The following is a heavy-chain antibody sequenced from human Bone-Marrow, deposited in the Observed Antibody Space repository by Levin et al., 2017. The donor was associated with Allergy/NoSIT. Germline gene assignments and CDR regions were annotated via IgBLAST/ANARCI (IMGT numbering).Heavy chain of an antibody. D-gene: IGHD3-10*01. CDR2: IYDSGRT. V-gene: IGHV4-39*01. Sequence: PSETLSLTCSVSGGSITSSSHYWGWIRQPPGGGLEWIGSIYDSGRTYYNPSLRSRVTISVDTSKNQFSLKLTSVTAADTAVYYCAIHDRWGDIEPLFDPWGQGTLVTVSS. CDR3: AIHDRWGDIEPLFDP. CDR1: GGSITSSSHY. J-gene: IGHJ5*02.